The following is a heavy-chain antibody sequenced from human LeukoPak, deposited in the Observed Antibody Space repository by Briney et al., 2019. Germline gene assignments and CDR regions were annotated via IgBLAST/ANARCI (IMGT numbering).Heavy chain of an antibody. Sequence: SGTLSLTCAVSGDSIGSSNWWIWVRQPPGKGLEWIGEIYHSGSTNYNPSLKSRVTISIDKSKNQFSLKLNSVTAADTAVYYCARGSSSWYGSLDYWGQGTPVTVSS. CDR2: IYHSGST. J-gene: IGHJ4*02. V-gene: IGHV4-4*02. CDR3: ARGSSSWYGSLDY. D-gene: IGHD6-13*01. CDR1: GDSIGSSNW.